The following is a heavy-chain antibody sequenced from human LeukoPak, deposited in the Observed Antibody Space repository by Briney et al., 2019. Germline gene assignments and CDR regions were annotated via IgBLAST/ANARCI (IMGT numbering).Heavy chain of an antibody. CDR3: ARDGGSQGFDF. D-gene: IGHD1-26*01. Sequence: NPSQTLSLTCTVSGGSISSGGYYWSWIRQPPGKGLEWIGYIYHSGSTYYNPSLKTRVTISVDRSKNQFSLKLSSVTAADTAVYYCARDGGSQGFDFWGQGTLVTVSS. V-gene: IGHV4-30-2*01. CDR1: GGSISSGGYY. J-gene: IGHJ4*02. CDR2: IYHSGST.